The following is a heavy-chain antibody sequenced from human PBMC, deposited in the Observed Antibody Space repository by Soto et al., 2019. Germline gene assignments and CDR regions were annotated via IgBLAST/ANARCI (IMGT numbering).Heavy chain of an antibody. Sequence: VQLVESGGGLVQPGESLRLSCAASGFTFSSYWMHWVRQAPGKGLVWVSRINSDGSGTSYADSVKGRFTISRDNDKNTLYLQMNSLRAEDTAVYYCARSAMVRVGAFDVWGLGTMVTVSS. D-gene: IGHD5-18*01. V-gene: IGHV3-74*01. CDR3: ARSAMVRVGAFDV. CDR1: GFTFSSYW. J-gene: IGHJ3*01. CDR2: INSDGSGT.